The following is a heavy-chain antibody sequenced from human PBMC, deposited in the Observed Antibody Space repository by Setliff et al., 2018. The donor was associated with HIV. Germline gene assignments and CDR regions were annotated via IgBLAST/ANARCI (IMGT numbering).Heavy chain of an antibody. D-gene: IGHD3-9*01. J-gene: IGHJ5*02. Sequence: SETLSLTCAVYGGSFSNYYWTWIRQPPGKGLEWLGEINHSGSTNYNPSLKSRVTISVDTSKNHFSLKLSSVTAADTAVYYCARHEGYNDFLTGYFRYKWYDPWGQGTLVTVSS. CDR1: GGSFSNYY. CDR2: INHSGST. CDR3: ARHEGYNDFLTGYFRYKWYDP. V-gene: IGHV4-34*01.